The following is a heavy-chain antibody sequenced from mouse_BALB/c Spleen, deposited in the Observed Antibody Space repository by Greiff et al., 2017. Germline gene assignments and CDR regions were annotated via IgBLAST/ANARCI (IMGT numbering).Heavy chain of an antibody. J-gene: IGHJ4*01. CDR2: ISDGGSYT. CDR3: ARGWLLRGYAMDY. V-gene: IGHV5-4*02. Sequence: DVMLVESGGGLVKPGGSLKLSCAASGFTFSDYYMYWVRQTPEKRLEWVATISDGGSYTYYPDSVKGRFTISRDNAKNNLYLQMSSLKSEDTAMYYCARGWLLRGYAMDYWGQGTSVTVSS. CDR1: GFTFSDYY. D-gene: IGHD2-3*01.